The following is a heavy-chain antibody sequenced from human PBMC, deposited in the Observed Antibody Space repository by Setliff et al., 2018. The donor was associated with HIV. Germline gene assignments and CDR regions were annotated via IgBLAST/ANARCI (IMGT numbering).Heavy chain of an antibody. Sequence: GGSLRLSCAASGFTFSSYDMHWVRQATGKGLEWVSAIGTADDTYYPDSVKGRFTISRENAKNSLYPQMNSLRAGDTAVYYCARGRVIGILEWPAFDIWGQGTMVTVSS. J-gene: IGHJ3*02. CDR1: GFTFSSYD. D-gene: IGHD3-3*01. CDR2: IGTADDT. CDR3: ARGRVIGILEWPAFDI. V-gene: IGHV3-13*01.